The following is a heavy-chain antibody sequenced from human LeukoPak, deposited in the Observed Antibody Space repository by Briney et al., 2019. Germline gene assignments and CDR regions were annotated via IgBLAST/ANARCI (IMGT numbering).Heavy chain of an antibody. CDR1: GGSISSSSYY. V-gene: IGHV4-39*01. D-gene: IGHD1-14*01. Sequence: PSETLSLTCTVSGGSISSSSYYWGWIRQPPGKGLEWIGSIYYSGSTYYNPTLKSRVTISVDTSKNQVSLKLSSVTAADTAAYYCARHPLTAYDYWGQGTLVTVSS. CDR2: IYYSGST. J-gene: IGHJ4*02. CDR3: ARHPLTAYDY.